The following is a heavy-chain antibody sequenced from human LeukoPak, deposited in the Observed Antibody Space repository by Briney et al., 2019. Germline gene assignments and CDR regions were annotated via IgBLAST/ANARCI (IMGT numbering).Heavy chain of an antibody. CDR3: SCRDRETYYYYMDV. CDR2: INSDGSST. J-gene: IGHJ6*03. CDR1: GFTFSSYW. V-gene: IGHV3-74*01. D-gene: IGHD1-26*01. Sequence: PGGSLRLSCAASGFTFSSYWMHWVRQAPGKGLVWVSRINSDGSSTTYADSVKGRFTISRDNAKNTLYLQMNSLRAEDTAVYYCSCRDRETYYYYMDVWGKGTTVTVSS.